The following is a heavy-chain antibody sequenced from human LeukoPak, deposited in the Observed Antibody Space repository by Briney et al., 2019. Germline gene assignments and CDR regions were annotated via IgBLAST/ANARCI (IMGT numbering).Heavy chain of an antibody. CDR1: GCTVSSNY. J-gene: IGHJ4*02. CDR3: SCLTLSFDY. D-gene: IGHD2-2*01. CDR2: IYSGGST. V-gene: IGHV3-53*01. Sequence: GGSLRLSCAASGCTVSSNYMSWVRQAPGKGLEWVSVIYSGGSTYYADSVKGRFTISRDNSKNTLYLQMNSLRAEDTAVYYCSCLTLSFDYWGQGTLVTVSS.